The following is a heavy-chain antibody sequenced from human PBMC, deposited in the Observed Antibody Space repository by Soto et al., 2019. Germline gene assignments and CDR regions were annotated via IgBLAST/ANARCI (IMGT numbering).Heavy chain of an antibody. J-gene: IGHJ4*02. CDR2: ISGSGGST. CDR1: GFTFSSYA. V-gene: IGHV3-23*01. Sequence: PGGSLRLSCAASGFTFSSYAMSWVRQAPGKGLEWVSAISGSGGSTYYADSVKGRFTISRDNSKNTLYLQMNSLRAEDTAVYYCAKGLPILVPAAVSPPFDYWGQGTLVTVSS. D-gene: IGHD2-2*01. CDR3: AKGLPILVPAAVSPPFDY.